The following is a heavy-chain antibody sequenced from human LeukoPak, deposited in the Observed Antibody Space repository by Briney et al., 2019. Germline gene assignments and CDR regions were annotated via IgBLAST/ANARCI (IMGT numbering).Heavy chain of an antibody. CDR2: INHSGST. CDR3: ASNKAYYYDSSGYYYIDY. V-gene: IGHV4-34*01. J-gene: IGHJ4*02. CDR1: GGSFSGYY. Sequence: PSETLSLTCAVYGGSFSGYYWSWIRQPPGKGLEWIGEINHSGSTNYNPSLKSRVTISLDTSKNQFSLKLSSVTAADTAVYYCASNKAYYYDSSGYYYIDYWGQGTLVTVSS. D-gene: IGHD3-22*01.